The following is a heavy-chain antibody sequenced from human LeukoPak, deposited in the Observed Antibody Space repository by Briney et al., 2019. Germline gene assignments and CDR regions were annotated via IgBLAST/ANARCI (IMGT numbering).Heavy chain of an antibody. J-gene: IGHJ4*02. CDR3: ARRAYDSSGYYPGYFDY. V-gene: IGHV1-46*01. D-gene: IGHD3-22*01. Sequence: GASVKVSCKASGYTFTSYYMHWVRQAPGQGLEWMGAINPSGGSTSYAQKFQGRVTMTRDTSTSTVYMELSSLRSEDTAVYYCARRAYDSSGYYPGYFDYWGQGTLVTVSS. CDR2: INPSGGST. CDR1: GYTFTSYY.